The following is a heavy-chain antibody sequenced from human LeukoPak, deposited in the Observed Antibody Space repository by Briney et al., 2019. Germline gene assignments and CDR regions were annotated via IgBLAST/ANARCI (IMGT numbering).Heavy chain of an antibody. J-gene: IGHJ4*02. D-gene: IGHD5-18*01. CDR1: GGSISSSSYY. CDR2: IYYSGST. Sequence: SETLSLTCTVSGGSISSSSYYWGWIRQPPGKGLEWIGSIYYSGSTYYNPSLKSRVTVSVDTSKNQFSLKLSSVTAADTAVYYCARPGGYSYGKDYWGQGTLVTVSS. V-gene: IGHV4-39*01. CDR3: ARPGGYSYGKDY.